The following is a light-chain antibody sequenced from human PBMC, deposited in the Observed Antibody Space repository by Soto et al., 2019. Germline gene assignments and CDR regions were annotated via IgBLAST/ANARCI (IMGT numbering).Light chain of an antibody. Sequence: QSALTQPASVSGSPGQSITISCTGTSSDIGTYNYVSWYQQHPGKAPKLMIYEVSNRTSGVSNRFSGSKSGNTASLTISGLQAQDEADYFCSSYTSAKSCVFGTGTKVTVL. J-gene: IGLJ1*01. CDR3: SSYTSAKSCV. CDR1: SSDIGTYNY. V-gene: IGLV2-14*01. CDR2: EVS.